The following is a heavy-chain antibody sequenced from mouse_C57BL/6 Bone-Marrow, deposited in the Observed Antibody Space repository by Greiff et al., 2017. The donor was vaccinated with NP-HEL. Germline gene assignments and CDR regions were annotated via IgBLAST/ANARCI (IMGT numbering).Heavy chain of an antibody. CDR3: ARSLYGNYFDY. V-gene: IGHV7-3*01. J-gene: IGHJ2*01. Sequence: EVQLVESGGGLVQPGGSLSLSCAASGFTFTDYYMSWVRQPPGKALEWLGFIRNKANGYTTEYSASVKGRFTISRDNSQSILYLQMNALRAEDSATYYCARSLYGNYFDYWGQGTTLTVSS. CDR2: IRNKANGYTT. D-gene: IGHD2-1*01. CDR1: GFTFTDYY.